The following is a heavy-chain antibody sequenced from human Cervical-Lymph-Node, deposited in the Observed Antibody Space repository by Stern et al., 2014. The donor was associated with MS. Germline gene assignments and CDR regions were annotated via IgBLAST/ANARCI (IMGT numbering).Heavy chain of an antibody. D-gene: IGHD4-17*01. CDR1: GGLLHSYA. V-gene: IGHV1-69*09. CDR3: AKGEGDYGEADAFDR. CDR2: IIPIIGVP. J-gene: IGHJ3*01. Sequence: QVQLVQSGAEVRKPGSSVKVSCKPSGGLLHSYAFSWVRPAPGPGLPWMGRIIPIIGVPSYAQQFQGRLTIAANKSTTTVYMELSSLTSEDTAVYFCAKGEGDYGEADAFDRWGPGTMVSVSS.